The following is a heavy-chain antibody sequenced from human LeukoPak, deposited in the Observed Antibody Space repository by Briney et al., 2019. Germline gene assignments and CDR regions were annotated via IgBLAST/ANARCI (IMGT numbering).Heavy chain of an antibody. V-gene: IGHV3-53*01. CDR2: FYSVGSI. J-gene: IGHJ3*01. CDR3: ARDRQRYRGINGDGDAFDV. D-gene: IGHD5-12*01. Sequence: QPGGSLSLSCEASGFAVSSNYISWVRPAPGKGLEWVSIFYSVGSIFHADSVKGRFTISRDISRNTLDLQMNSLRVEDTAVYFCARDRQRYRGINGDGDAFDVWGQGTMVTVSS. CDR1: GFAVSSNY.